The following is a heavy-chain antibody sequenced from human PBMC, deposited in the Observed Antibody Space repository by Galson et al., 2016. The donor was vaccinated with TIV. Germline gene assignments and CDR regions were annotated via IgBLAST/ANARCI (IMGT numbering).Heavy chain of an antibody. V-gene: IGHV1-69*02. J-gene: IGHJ6*02. Sequence: SVKVSCKASGGTLSRHPISWVRQAPGQGLERMGRILPIVGITNYAQKLQGRVTIIADRFTSTVSMELSGLTSDDTAVYYCATETRSSGMDVWDQGTTVTVSS. CDR3: ATETRSSGMDV. CDR1: GGTLSRHP. CDR2: ILPIVGIT.